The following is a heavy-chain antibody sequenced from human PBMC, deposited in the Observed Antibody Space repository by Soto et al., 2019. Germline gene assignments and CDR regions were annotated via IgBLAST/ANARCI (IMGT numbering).Heavy chain of an antibody. D-gene: IGHD3-16*02. Sequence: EVQLLESGGGLVQPGGSLRLSCAASGFTFSSYAMSWVRQAPGKGLEWVSAISGSGGSTYYADSVKGRFTISRDNSKNTLYLQMNSLRAEDTAVYYCAKCYFSETYDYVWGSYRCPLDYWGQGTLVTVSS. CDR3: AKCYFSETYDYVWGSYRCPLDY. CDR2: ISGSGGST. CDR1: GFTFSSYA. J-gene: IGHJ4*02. V-gene: IGHV3-23*01.